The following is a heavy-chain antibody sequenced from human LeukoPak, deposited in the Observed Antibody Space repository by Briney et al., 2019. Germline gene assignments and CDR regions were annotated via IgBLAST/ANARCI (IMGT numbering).Heavy chain of an antibody. CDR1: GFTFSSYG. V-gene: IGHV3-23*01. CDR2: ISGSGGST. D-gene: IGHD3-10*01. J-gene: IGHJ4*02. CDR3: ARDGGMVRGVIIF. Sequence: GGSLRLSCAASGFTFSSYGMSWVRQAPGKGLDWVSGISGSGGSTYSADSVKGRFTISRDNSKNTLYLQMNSLRAEDTAVYYCARDGGMVRGVIIFGGQGTLVTVSS.